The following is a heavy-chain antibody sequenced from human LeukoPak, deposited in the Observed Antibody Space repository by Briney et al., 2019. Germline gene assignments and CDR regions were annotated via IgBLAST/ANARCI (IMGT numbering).Heavy chain of an antibody. CDR3: ARDPGGWNDVEWFDP. CDR2: IYSGGNT. V-gene: IGHV3-66*01. D-gene: IGHD1-1*01. CDR1: GFTVSSNY. J-gene: IGHJ5*02. Sequence: GGSLRLSCAASGFTVSSNYMSWVRQAPGKGLEWVSVIYSGGNTYYADTVKGRFMISTDNSKNTLYLQMNSLRVEDTAVYYCARDPGGWNDVEWFDPWGQGTLVTVSS.